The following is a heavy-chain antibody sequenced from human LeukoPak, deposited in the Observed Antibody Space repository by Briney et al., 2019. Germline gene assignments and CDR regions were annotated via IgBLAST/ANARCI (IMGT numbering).Heavy chain of an antibody. CDR1: GYTFTGYY. V-gene: IGHV1-2*06. CDR2: INPNSGGT. D-gene: IGHD1-26*01. Sequence: ASVKVSCKASGYTFTGYYMHWVRQAPGQGLEWMGRINPNSGGTDYAQKFQGRVTMTRDTSISTAYMELGRLTSDDTAVYYCARVGDSASYLGDLYCDCWGQGTLVTVSS. CDR3: ARVGDSASYLGDLYCDC. J-gene: IGHJ4*02.